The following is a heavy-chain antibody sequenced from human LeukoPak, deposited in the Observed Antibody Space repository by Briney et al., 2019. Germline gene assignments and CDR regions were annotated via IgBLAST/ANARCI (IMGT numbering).Heavy chain of an antibody. CDR2: IRYDGSDK. Sequence: GGSLRLSCAASGFTLRGYGMHWVRQAPGKGLEWVAFIRYDGSDKSYADSVKGRFTISRDNSENTLYLQINSLRVEDTAVYYCAKDTPTTGYHLDSWGQGNLVTVSS. J-gene: IGHJ4*02. V-gene: IGHV3-30*02. CDR1: GFTLRGYG. CDR3: AKDTPTTGYHLDS. D-gene: IGHD1-1*01.